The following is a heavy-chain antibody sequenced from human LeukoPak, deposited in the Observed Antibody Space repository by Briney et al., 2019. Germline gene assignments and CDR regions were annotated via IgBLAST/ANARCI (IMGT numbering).Heavy chain of an antibody. CDR2: IYHSGST. CDR1: GVSISSGGYS. V-gene: IGHV4-30-2*01. D-gene: IGHD5-18*01. CDR3: ARDRFWGYSYGVDAFDI. Sequence: PSETLSLTCAVSGVSISSGGYSWSWIRQPPGKGLEWIGYIYHSGSTYYNPSLKSRVTISVDRSKNQFSLKLSSVTAADTAVYYCARDRFWGYSYGVDAFDIWGQGTMVTVSS. J-gene: IGHJ3*02.